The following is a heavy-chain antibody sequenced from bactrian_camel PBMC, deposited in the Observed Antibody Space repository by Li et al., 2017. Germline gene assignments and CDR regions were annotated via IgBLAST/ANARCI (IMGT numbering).Heavy chain of an antibody. D-gene: IGHD3*01. V-gene: IGHV3S42*01. CDR3: AASFTACVARAHYVERYNY. J-gene: IGHJ4*01. CDR1: GYRYSTYT. CDR2: IDSDGST. Sequence: VQLVESGGGSVQTGGSLRLSCVVTGYRYSTYTMGWFRQAPGKEREGVIAIDSDGSTSISDSVKGRFTISKDNAKNTLYLEMNSLKPEDTAMYYCAASFTACVARAHYVERYNYWGQGTQVTVS.